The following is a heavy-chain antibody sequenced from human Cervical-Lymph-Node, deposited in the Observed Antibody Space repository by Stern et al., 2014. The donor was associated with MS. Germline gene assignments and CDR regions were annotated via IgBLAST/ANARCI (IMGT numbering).Heavy chain of an antibody. CDR2: IYPGDSDT. J-gene: IGHJ3*02. CDR3: ARRIRDGYDWDAFNI. Sequence: EVQLVQSGAEARKPGESLKISCKGSVDSFSGYWIGWVRQRPRKGLEWMGIIYPGDSDTRYSPSFQGQVPMSAEKSINPASRQWSSLKASDTAIYYCARRIRDGYDWDAFNIWGQGTMVTVSS. V-gene: IGHV5-51*03. D-gene: IGHD5-24*01. CDR1: VDSFSGYW.